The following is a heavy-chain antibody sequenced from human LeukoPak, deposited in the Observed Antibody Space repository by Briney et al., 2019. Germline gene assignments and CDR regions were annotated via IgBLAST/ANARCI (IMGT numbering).Heavy chain of an antibody. J-gene: IGHJ4*02. D-gene: IGHD3-3*01. V-gene: IGHV3-30*04. Sequence: GGSLRLSCVVSGFNFNNYGMNWVRQAPGKGLDWVASIVYDGSNENYAESVKGRFTISRDNSKNTLYLQLSSLTAEDTAVYYCARPSGSVTIFGVVDYFDYWGQGSLVTVSS. CDR3: ARPSGSVTIFGVVDYFDY. CDR1: GFNFNNYG. CDR2: IVYDGSNE.